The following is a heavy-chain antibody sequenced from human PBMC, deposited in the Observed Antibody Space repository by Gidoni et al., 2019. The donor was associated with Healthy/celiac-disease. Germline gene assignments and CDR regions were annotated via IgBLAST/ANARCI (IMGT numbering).Heavy chain of an antibody. Sequence: QVQPVGSGGGVVKPGRSRRYYCAAGGSTFSSYAMHWVRQAPGKGREWVAVLSYDGSNKYYADSVKGRFTISRDNSKSTLYLQMNSLRAEDTAVYYCARDAGIIYFDYWGQGTLVTVSS. CDR2: LSYDGSNK. J-gene: IGHJ4*02. D-gene: IGHD1-20*01. CDR1: GSTFSSYA. CDR3: ARDAGIIYFDY. V-gene: IGHV3-30-3*01.